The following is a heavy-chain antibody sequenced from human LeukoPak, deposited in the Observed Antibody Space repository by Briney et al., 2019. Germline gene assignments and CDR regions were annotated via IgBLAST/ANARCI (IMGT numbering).Heavy chain of an antibody. V-gene: IGHV3-23*01. CDR1: GFTFSSYA. J-gene: IGHJ1*01. Sequence: GGSLRLSCAASGFTFSSYAMSWVRQAPGKGLEWVSAISGSGGGTYYADSVKGRFTISRDNSKNTLYLQMNSLRAEDTAVYYCAKSPLGITMIVVVITEYFQHWGQGTLVTVSS. CDR2: ISGSGGGT. CDR3: AKSPLGITMIVVVITEYFQH. D-gene: IGHD3-22*01.